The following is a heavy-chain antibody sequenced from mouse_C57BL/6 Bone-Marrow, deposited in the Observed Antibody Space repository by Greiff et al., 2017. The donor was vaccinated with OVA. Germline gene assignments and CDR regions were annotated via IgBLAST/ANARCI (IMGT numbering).Heavy chain of an antibody. CDR1: GYTFTSYW. CDR3: ALYFYAMND. Sequence: QVQLKQPGAELVRPGSSVKLSCKASGYTFTSYWMHWVKQRPIQGLEWIGNIDPSDSETHYTQKFKDKATLAVDKSSSTAYMQLSSLTSEDSAVYYCALYFYAMNDWGQGTSVTVSS. V-gene: IGHV1-52*01. CDR2: IDPSDSET. D-gene: IGHD2-1*01. J-gene: IGHJ4*01.